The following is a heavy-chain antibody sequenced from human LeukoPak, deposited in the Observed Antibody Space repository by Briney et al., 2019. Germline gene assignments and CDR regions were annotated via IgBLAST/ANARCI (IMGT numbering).Heavy chain of an antibody. CDR3: ARDHSSGWYGY. CDR2: ISSSSSYI. J-gene: IGHJ4*02. CDR1: GFTFNSYS. V-gene: IGHV3-21*01. D-gene: IGHD6-19*01. Sequence: GGSLRLSCAASGFTFNSYSMNWVRQAPGKGLEWVSSISSSSSYIYYADSVKGRFTISRDNAKNSLYLQMNSLRAEDTAVYYCARDHSSGWYGYWGQGTLVTVSS.